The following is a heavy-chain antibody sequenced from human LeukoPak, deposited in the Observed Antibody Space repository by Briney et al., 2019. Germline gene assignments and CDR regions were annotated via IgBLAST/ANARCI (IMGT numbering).Heavy chain of an antibody. CDR2: IYYSGST. V-gene: IGHV4-59*01. J-gene: IGHJ4*02. CDR1: GGSISSYY. Sequence: DPSETLSLTCTVSGGSISSYYWSWIRQPPGKGLEWIGYIYYSGSTNYNPSLKSRVTIPVDTSKNQFSLKLSSVTAADTAVYYCARARDTMVRGVIIGPHFDYWGQGTLVTVSS. D-gene: IGHD3-10*01. CDR3: ARARDTMVRGVIIGPHFDY.